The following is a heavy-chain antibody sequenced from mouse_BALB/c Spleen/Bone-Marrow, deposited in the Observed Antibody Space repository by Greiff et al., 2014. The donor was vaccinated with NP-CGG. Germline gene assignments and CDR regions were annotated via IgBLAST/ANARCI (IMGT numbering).Heavy chain of an antibody. CDR3: APYYYGSSLFAY. Sequence: VQLQQPGAELVKPGASVKLSCTASGFNIKDTYMHWVKQRPEQGLEWIGGIDPANGNTKYDPKFQGKATITADTSSNTAYLQLSSLTSEDTAVYYCAPYYYGSSLFAYWGQGTLVTVSA. V-gene: IGHV14-3*02. D-gene: IGHD1-1*01. CDR2: IDPANGNT. J-gene: IGHJ3*01. CDR1: GFNIKDTY.